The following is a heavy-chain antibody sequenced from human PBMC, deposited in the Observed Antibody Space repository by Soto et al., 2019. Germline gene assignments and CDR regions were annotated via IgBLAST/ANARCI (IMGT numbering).Heavy chain of an antibody. CDR1: GYTFTSYH. Sequence: QVQLVQSGAEVKKPGASVKVSCKTSGYTFTSYHISWVRQAPGQGLEWMGWISAYNTNTNYAQKFQGRITMTTGTLTSTAYMELRSLRSDDTAVYYCARATPPTDYWGQGTLVTVSS. V-gene: IGHV1-18*01. CDR3: ARATPPTDY. D-gene: IGHD4-17*01. CDR2: ISAYNTNT. J-gene: IGHJ4*02.